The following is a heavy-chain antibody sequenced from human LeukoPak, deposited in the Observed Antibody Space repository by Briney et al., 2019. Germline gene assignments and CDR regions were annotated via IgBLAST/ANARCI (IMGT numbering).Heavy chain of an antibody. D-gene: IGHD2-2*01. CDR1: GFTFSSYA. J-gene: IGHJ6*02. V-gene: IGHV3-23*01. CDR3: ARYQLQLTTGYYYYYGMDV. Sequence: GGSLRLSCAASGFTFSSYAMCWVRQAPGKGLEWVSAISGSGGSTYYADSVKGRFTISRDNSKNTLYLQMNSLRAEDTAVYYCARYQLQLTTGYYYYYGMDVWGQGTTVTVSS. CDR2: ISGSGGST.